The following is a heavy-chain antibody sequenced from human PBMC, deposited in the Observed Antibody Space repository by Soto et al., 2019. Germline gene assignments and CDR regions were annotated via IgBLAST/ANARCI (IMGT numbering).Heavy chain of an antibody. CDR1: GGSFSGYY. CDR2: INHSGST. V-gene: IGHV4-34*01. J-gene: IGHJ3*02. CDR3: ARGPSRLITIFYPGPYHDAFDI. D-gene: IGHD3-9*01. Sequence: PSETLSLTCAVYGGSFSGYYWSWIRQPPGKGLEWIGEINHSGSTNYNPSLKSRVTISVDTSKNQFSLKLSSVTAADTAVYYCARGPSRLITIFYPGPYHDAFDIWGKGTMVTVSS.